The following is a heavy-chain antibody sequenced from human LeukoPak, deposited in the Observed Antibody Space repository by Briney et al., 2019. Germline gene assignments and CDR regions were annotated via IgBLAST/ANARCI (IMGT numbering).Heavy chain of an antibody. D-gene: IGHD6-6*01. CDR2: IYHSGST. Sequence: SQTLSLTCTVSGGSISSGGYYWSWIRQPPGKGLEWIGYIYHSGSTYYNPSLKSRVTISVDRSKNQFSLKLSSVTAADTAVYYCAVSIAARGGSPYYFDYWGQGTLVTVSS. J-gene: IGHJ4*02. V-gene: IGHV4-30-2*01. CDR3: AVSIAARGGSPYYFDY. CDR1: GGSISSGGYY.